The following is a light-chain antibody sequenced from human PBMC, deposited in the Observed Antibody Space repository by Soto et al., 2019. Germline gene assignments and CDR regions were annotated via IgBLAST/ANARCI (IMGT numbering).Light chain of an antibody. CDR3: SSYTSSSTPLYV. V-gene: IGLV2-14*01. CDR2: DVI. CDR1: SSDVGGYNY. J-gene: IGLJ1*01. Sequence: QSVLTQPASVSGSPGQSITISCTGTSSDVGGYNYVSWYQQHPGKAPKLMIYDVINRPSGVSNRFSGSKSGNTASLTISGLQDEDEADYYCSSYTSSSTPLYVFGTGTKVTVL.